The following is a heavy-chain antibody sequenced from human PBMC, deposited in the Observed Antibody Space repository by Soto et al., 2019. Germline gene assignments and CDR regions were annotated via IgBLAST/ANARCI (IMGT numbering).Heavy chain of an antibody. CDR3: AKAQIGTTEPGLDY. D-gene: IGHD1-7*01. Sequence: QVQLVESGGGVVQPGRSLRLSCAASGFTFSNYGMHWVRQAPGRGLEWVAVISHDGRYEYYEDSVKGRFTISRDISKNPLYLQMNSLRAEDTAVYYCAKAQIGTTEPGLDYWGQGNLGTVSS. V-gene: IGHV3-30*18. J-gene: IGHJ4*02. CDR1: GFTFSNYG. CDR2: ISHDGRYE.